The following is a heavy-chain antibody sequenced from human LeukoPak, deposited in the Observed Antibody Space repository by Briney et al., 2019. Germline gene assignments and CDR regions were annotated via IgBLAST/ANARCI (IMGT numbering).Heavy chain of an antibody. V-gene: IGHV1-18*01. J-gene: IGHJ4*02. CDR1: GYTFTSYG. D-gene: IGHD1-1*01. CDR2: ICAYNGNT. Sequence: ASVKVSCKASGYTFTSYGISWVRQAPGQWLEWMGWICAYNGNTNYAQKLQGRVTMTTDTSTSTAYMELRSLRSDDTAVYYCARGGGWWNDDDGGYYFDYWGQGTLVTVSS. CDR3: ARGGGWWNDDDGGYYFDY.